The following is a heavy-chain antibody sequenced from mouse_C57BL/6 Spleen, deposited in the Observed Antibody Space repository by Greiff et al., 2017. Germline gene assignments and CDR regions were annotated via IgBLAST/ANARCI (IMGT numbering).Heavy chain of an antibody. CDR2: IYPGSGST. CDR3: ARRADYDPLYGYFDV. Sequence: VQLQQPGAELVKPGASVKMSCKASGYTFPSYWITWVKQRPGQGLEWIGDIYPGSGSTNYNEKFKSKATLTVDTSSSTAYMQLSSLTSEDSAVYYCARRADYDPLYGYFDVWGTGTTVTVSS. D-gene: IGHD2-4*01. V-gene: IGHV1-55*01. J-gene: IGHJ1*03. CDR1: GYTFPSYW.